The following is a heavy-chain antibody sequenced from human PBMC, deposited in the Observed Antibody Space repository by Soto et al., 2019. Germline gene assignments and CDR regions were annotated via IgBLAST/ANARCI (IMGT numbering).Heavy chain of an antibody. Sequence: XESLKISFKGSGYSFAGYWITWVRQNPGKGLEWMGRIDPSDSQTYYSPSFRGHVTISVTKSITTVFLQWSSLRASDTAMYYCARQIYDSDTGPNFQYYFDSWGQGTPVTVSS. V-gene: IGHV5-10-1*01. CDR2: IDPSDSQT. CDR1: GYSFAGYW. D-gene: IGHD3-22*01. J-gene: IGHJ4*02. CDR3: ARQIYDSDTGPNFQYYFDS.